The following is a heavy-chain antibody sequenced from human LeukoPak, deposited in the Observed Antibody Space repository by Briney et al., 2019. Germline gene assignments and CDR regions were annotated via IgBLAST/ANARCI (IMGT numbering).Heavy chain of an antibody. D-gene: IGHD2-2*01. Sequence: ASVKVSCKASGYTFTSYDINWVRQATGQGREWMGWMNPNSGNTGYAQKFQGRVTMTRNTSISTAYMELSSLRSEDTAVYYCARALGYCSSTSCYLYWFDPWGQGTLVTVSS. CDR3: ARALGYCSSTSCYLYWFDP. CDR1: GYTFTSYD. V-gene: IGHV1-8*01. CDR2: MNPNSGNT. J-gene: IGHJ5*02.